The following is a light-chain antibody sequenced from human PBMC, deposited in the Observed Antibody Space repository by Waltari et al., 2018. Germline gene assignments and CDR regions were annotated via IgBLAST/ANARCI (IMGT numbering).Light chain of an antibody. CDR1: ALPKQY. V-gene: IGLV3-25*03. CDR2: KDS. J-gene: IGLJ1*01. CDR3: QSADSSGTQGV. Sequence: SYELTQPPSVSVSPGQTARITCSGDALPKQYAYWYQQKPDQAPVLLIYKDSERPSGTPERFSGSSSGTTVTLTISGVQADDEADYYCQSADSSGTQGVFGTGTKVTVL.